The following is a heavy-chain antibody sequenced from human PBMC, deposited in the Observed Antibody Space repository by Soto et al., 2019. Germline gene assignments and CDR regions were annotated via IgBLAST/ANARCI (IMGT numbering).Heavy chain of an antibody. CDR2: ISGSGDRA. CDR3: GKERRGSGWSVCNF. V-gene: IGHV3-23*01. CDR1: GFPFSHYA. J-gene: IGHJ4*02. D-gene: IGHD6-19*01. Sequence: GGSLRLSCTASGFPFSHYAMNWVRQGPGTRLEWVADISGSGDRARYADSVRGRFTISRDNARDTLYLQMNSLRVGDTAVYYCGKERRGSGWSVCNFWGQGDLVTVCS.